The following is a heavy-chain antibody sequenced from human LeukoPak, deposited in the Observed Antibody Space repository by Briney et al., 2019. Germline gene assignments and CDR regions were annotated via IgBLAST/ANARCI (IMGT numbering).Heavy chain of an antibody. D-gene: IGHD1-7*01. CDR1: GFTFSNFA. Sequence: GGSLRLSCAAYGFTFSNFAMVWVRQAPGKGPEFVAGINENGGSTYYPDSVKGRFTISRDSSKNTLYLQMGSLRAEDMAVYYCAREGIGNYNGAFDIWGQGTMVTVSS. CDR3: AREGIGNYNGAFDI. V-gene: IGHV3-64*02. J-gene: IGHJ3*02. CDR2: INENGGST.